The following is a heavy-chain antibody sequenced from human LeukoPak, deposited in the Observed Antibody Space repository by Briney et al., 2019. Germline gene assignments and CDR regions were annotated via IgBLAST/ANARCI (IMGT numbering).Heavy chain of an antibody. CDR1: GFTFSSYA. D-gene: IGHD6-13*01. V-gene: IGHV3-23*01. CDR2: ISGSGGST. CDR3: AKAFAAGIPYGMDV. J-gene: IGHJ6*02. Sequence: PGGSLRLSCAASGFTFSSYAMSWVRRAPGQGLEWVSAISGSGGSTYYADSVKGRFTISRDNSKNTLYLQMNSLRAEDTAVYYCAKAFAAGIPYGMDVWGQGTTVTVSS.